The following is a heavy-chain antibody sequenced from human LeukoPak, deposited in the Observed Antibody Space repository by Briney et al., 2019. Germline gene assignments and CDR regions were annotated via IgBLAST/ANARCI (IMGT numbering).Heavy chain of an antibody. D-gene: IGHD2-2*01. CDR1: GFTFSGSV. V-gene: IGHV3-64*04. J-gene: IGHJ4*02. CDR3: ARKYCSTTSCLFDN. Sequence: GGSLRLSCAASGFTFSGSVMHWVRQASGKGLEYVSAISSNGGSTYYADSVKGRFTISRDNAKNSLYLQMNSLRAEDTAVYYCARKYCSTTSCLFDNWGQGTLVTVSS. CDR2: ISSNGGST.